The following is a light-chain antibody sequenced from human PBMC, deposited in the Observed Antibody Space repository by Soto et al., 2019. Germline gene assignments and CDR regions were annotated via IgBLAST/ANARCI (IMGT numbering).Light chain of an antibody. CDR1: SSNIGAGYE. CDR3: QSYDSSLSGHV. J-gene: IGLJ1*01. V-gene: IGLV1-40*01. Sequence: QSVLTQPPSVSEAPGQRVTISCTGSSSNIGAGYEAHWYQQVPGTAPKLLIYENNNRPSGVPDRFSGSKSGTSASLAITGLQAEDEDEYDCQSYDSSLSGHVFGTGTKVTVL. CDR2: ENN.